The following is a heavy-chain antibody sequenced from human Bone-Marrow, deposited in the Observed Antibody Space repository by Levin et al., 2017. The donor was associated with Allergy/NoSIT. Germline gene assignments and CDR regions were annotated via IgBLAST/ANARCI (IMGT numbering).Heavy chain of an antibody. J-gene: IGHJ4*02. D-gene: IGHD6-13*01. CDR3: AKMGAAAGTYRSFSSYYFDY. CDR2: ISWNSGSI. CDR1: GFTFDDYA. Sequence: GGSLRLSCAASGFTFDDYAMHWVRQAPGKGLEWVSGISWNSGSIGYADSVKGRFTISRDNAKNSLYLQMNSLRAEDTALYYCAKMGAAAGTYRSFSSYYFDYWGQGTLVTVSS. V-gene: IGHV3-9*01.